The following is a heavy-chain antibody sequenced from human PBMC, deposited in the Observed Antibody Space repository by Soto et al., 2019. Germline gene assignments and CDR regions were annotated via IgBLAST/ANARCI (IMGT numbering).Heavy chain of an antibody. V-gene: IGHV4-39*07. Sequence: QLQLQESGPGLVKPSETLSLTCTVSGGSISSSDFYWGWLRQPPGKGLDFIGSMYYSGTTYYNPSLKNRISLSVDTSKNQFSLKLSSVTAAATAGYYCAVVDSTGNRFYPWCQRALVIVSS. D-gene: IGHD2-15*01. CDR3: AVVDSTGNRFYP. CDR1: GGSISSSDFY. CDR2: MYYSGTT. J-gene: IGHJ5*02.